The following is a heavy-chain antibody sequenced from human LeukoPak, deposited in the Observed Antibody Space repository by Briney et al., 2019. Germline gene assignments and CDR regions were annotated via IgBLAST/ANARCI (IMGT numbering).Heavy chain of an antibody. CDR3: ARDWVSSGWPRHFDY. J-gene: IGHJ4*02. D-gene: IGHD6-19*01. CDR1: GYTFTSYY. Sequence: ASVKVSCKASGYTFTSYYIHWVRQAPGQGLEWMGWINTNTGNPTYAQGFTGRFVFSLDTSVSTAYLQISSLKAEDTAVYYCARDWVSSGWPRHFDYWGQGTLVTVSS. V-gene: IGHV7-4-1*02. CDR2: INTNTGNP.